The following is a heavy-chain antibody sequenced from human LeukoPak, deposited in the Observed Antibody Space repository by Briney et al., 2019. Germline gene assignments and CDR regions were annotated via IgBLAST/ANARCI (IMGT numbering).Heavy chain of an antibody. CDR2: IYFSGST. Sequence: SETLSLTCTVSGGSINSGDYYWSWIRQPPGKGLEWIGYIYFSGSTYHNPSLRSRITISVDTSKNQFSLKLSSVTAADTAVYYCARDQYYDSSGPIFDYWGQGTLVTVSS. V-gene: IGHV4-30-4*08. CDR3: ARDQYYDSSGPIFDY. D-gene: IGHD3-22*01. CDR1: GGSINSGDYY. J-gene: IGHJ4*02.